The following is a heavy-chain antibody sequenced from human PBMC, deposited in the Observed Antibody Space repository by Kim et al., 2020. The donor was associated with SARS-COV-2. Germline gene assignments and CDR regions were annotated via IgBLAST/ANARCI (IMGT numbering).Heavy chain of an antibody. D-gene: IGHD3-10*01. Sequence: SVKVSCKASGGTFSSYAISWVRQAPGQGLEWMGGIIPIFGTANYAQKFQGRVTITADESTSTAYMELSSLRSEDTAVYYCARSLTMVRGVIMGAIYYYYGMDVWGQGTTVTVSS. CDR2: IIPIFGTA. CDR1: GGTFSSYA. V-gene: IGHV1-69*13. CDR3: ARSLTMVRGVIMGAIYYYYGMDV. J-gene: IGHJ6*02.